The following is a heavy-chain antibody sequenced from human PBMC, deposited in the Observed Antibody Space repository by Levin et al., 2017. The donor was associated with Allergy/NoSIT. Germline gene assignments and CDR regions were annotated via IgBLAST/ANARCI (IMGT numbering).Heavy chain of an antibody. Sequence: GESLKISCKASGYTFTSYDINWVRQATGQGLEWMGWMNPNSGNTGYAQKFQGRVTMTRNTSISTAYMELSSLRSEDTAVYYCARGLGWELLDYYYGMDVWGQGTTVTVSS. D-gene: IGHD1-26*01. CDR1: GYTFTSYD. V-gene: IGHV1-8*01. CDR2: MNPNSGNT. J-gene: IGHJ6*02. CDR3: ARGLGWELLDYYYGMDV.